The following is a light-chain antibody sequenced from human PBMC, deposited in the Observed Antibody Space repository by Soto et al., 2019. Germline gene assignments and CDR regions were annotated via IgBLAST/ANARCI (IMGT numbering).Light chain of an antibody. Sequence: EIVLTQSPATLSLSPGERATLSCRASQSVSSYLAWYQQKPGQAPRLLIYDGSNRAAGIPARFSGSGSGTDFTLTISSLEPEDFAVYYCQQRSSWLTFGGGTKVDIK. CDR1: QSVSSY. CDR2: DGS. J-gene: IGKJ4*01. V-gene: IGKV3-11*01. CDR3: QQRSSWLT.